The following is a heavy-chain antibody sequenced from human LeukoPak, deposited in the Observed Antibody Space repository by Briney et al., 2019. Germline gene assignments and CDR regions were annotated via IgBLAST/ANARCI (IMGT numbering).Heavy chain of an antibody. CDR3: ARDIRYGDYGDY. J-gene: IGHJ4*02. Sequence: GGSLRLSCAASGFTFSDYYMSWIRQAPGKGLEWVSYISSSSSYTNYADSVKGRFTISRDNAKNSLYLQMNSLRAEDTAVYYCARDIRYGDYGDYWGQGTLVTVSS. CDR1: GFTFSDYY. V-gene: IGHV3-11*06. D-gene: IGHD4-17*01. CDR2: ISSSSSYT.